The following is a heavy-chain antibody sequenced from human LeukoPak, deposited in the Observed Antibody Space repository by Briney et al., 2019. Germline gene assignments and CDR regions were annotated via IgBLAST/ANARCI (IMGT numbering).Heavy chain of an antibody. J-gene: IGHJ4*02. V-gene: IGHV4-34*01. Sequence: SGTLSLTCAVYGTAFSGYYWSWIRQPPGKGLEWIGEINHRGSTNYNPSLKSRVTISVDTPKNQFSLNLTSVTAADTAVYYCARAYYSTSWYPFWGQGTSVTVSS. CDR3: ARAYYSTSWYPF. CDR2: INHRGST. D-gene: IGHD6-13*01. CDR1: GTAFSGYY.